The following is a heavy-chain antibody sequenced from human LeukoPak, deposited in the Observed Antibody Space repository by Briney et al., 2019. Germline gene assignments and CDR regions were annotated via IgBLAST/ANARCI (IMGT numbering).Heavy chain of an antibody. CDR1: GGSFSGYY. V-gene: IGHV4-34*01. J-gene: IGHJ5*02. D-gene: IGHD2-15*01. CDR3: ARASGICSGGSCYLNWFDP. CDR2: INHSGST. Sequence: SETLSLTCAVYGGSFSGYYWSWIRQPPGKRLEWIGEINHSGSTNYNPSLKSRVTISVDTSKNQFSLKLSSVTAADTAVYYCARASGICSGGSCYLNWFDPWGQGTLVTVPS.